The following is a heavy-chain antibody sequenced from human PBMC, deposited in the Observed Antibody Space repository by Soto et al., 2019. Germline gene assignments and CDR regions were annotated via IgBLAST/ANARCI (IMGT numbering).Heavy chain of an antibody. Sequence: TGGSLRLSCAASGFRSSDHYMTWIRQAPGKGLEWVSFISSGGSTKFYRDSVKGRFTISRDNTKNLLFLQMDGLRAEDTALYYCARGNLDSYSYNGLDVWGQGTAVTVSS. J-gene: IGHJ6*02. CDR2: ISSGGSTK. CDR1: GFRSSDHY. CDR3: ARGNLDSYSYNGLDV. V-gene: IGHV3-11*01. D-gene: IGHD2-21*01.